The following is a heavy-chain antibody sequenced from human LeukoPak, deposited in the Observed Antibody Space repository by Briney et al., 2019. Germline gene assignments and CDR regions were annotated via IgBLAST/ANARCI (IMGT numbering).Heavy chain of an antibody. D-gene: IGHD3-10*01. Sequence: SETLSLTCTVSGGSISSSTYYWGWIRQPPGTGLEWIGSMYYSSGNTYYNPSLKSRVTISVDTSKNQFSLKLSSVTAADTAVYYCARGRGEGRGIAMVRGVRAPSYNWFDPWGHGTQVTVSS. V-gene: IGHV4-39*07. CDR2: MYYSSGNT. CDR3: ARGRGEGRGIAMVRGVRAPSYNWFDP. CDR1: GGSISSSTYY. J-gene: IGHJ5*02.